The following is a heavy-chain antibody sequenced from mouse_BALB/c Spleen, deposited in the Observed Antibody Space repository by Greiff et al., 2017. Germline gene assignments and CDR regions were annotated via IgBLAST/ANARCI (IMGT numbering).Heavy chain of an antibody. Sequence: EVMLVESGGGLVQPGGSLKLSCAASGFTFSSYGMSWVRQTPDKRLELVATINSNGGSTYYPDSVKGRFTISRDNAKNTLYLQMSSLKSEDTAMYYCARVSFDGYLYFDYWGQGTTLTVSS. J-gene: IGHJ2*01. CDR3: ARVSFDGYLYFDY. D-gene: IGHD2-3*01. CDR1: GFTFSSYG. V-gene: IGHV5-6-3*01. CDR2: INSNGGST.